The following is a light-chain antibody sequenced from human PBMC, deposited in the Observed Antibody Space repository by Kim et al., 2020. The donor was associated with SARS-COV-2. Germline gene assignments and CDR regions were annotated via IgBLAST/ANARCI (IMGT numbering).Light chain of an antibody. CDR2: GAS. CDR3: QQYGAPPRT. CDR1: QSASSNS. J-gene: IGKJ1*01. V-gene: IGKV3-20*01. Sequence: SPGERATLSCRASQSASSNSLAWYQHKPGQAPRLLIYGASTRATGIPDRFSGSGSGTDFTLTISRLEPEDFAVYYCQQYGAPPRTFGQGTKVDIK.